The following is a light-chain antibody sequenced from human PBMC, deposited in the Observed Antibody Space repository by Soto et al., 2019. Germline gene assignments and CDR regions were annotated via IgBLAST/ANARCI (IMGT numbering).Light chain of an antibody. CDR3: HSRA. CDR2: DAS. J-gene: IGKJ5*01. Sequence: DIRLTQTPSTLSSAVGDEVTITCRASQTISRWLAWYQQKPGRAPKLLIYDASTLESGVPSRFSGSGSETEFTLTISRLQPDDFATYFCHSRAFGQGTRLEIK. CDR1: QTISRW. V-gene: IGKV1-5*01.